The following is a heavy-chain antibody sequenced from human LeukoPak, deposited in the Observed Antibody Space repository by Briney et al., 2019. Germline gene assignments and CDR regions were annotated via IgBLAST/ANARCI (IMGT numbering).Heavy chain of an antibody. Sequence: ASVKVSCKASGYTFTGYYMHWVRQAPGQGLEWMGIINPSGGSTSYAQKFQGRVTMTRDMSTSTVYMELSSLRSEDTAVYYCARGRYYDSSGLGSYYYFDYWGQGTLVTVSS. J-gene: IGHJ4*02. V-gene: IGHV1-46*01. CDR1: GYTFTGYY. CDR3: ARGRYYDSSGLGSYYYFDY. D-gene: IGHD3-22*01. CDR2: INPSGGST.